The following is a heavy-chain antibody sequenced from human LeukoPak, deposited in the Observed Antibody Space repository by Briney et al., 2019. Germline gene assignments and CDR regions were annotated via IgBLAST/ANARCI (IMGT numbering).Heavy chain of an antibody. CDR3: AKDGTYSKLDY. Sequence: PGGSLRLSCAASGFTFSNYAMAWVRQAPGKGLEWFSAISGSGGDTYYADSVKGRLNISRDNSKNTLYLQVNSLSAEDTAVYYCAKDGTYSKLDYWGQGTLVTVSS. J-gene: IGHJ4*02. CDR1: GFTFSNYA. V-gene: IGHV3-23*01. CDR2: ISGSGGDT. D-gene: IGHD1-26*01.